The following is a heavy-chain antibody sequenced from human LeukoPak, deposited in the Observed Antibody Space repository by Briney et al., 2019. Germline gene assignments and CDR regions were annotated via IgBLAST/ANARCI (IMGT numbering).Heavy chain of an antibody. V-gene: IGHV3-23*01. CDR3: AKADRGWGVITKD. Sequence: GGSLRLSCAASGFTFSSYAMSWVRQAPGKGLEWVSAIGGSTDFTYYAEYVKGRFTISRDNSKKTLYLQMNSLRAEDTAVYYCAKADRGWGVITKDWGQGTLVTVSS. CDR1: GFTFSSYA. CDR2: IGGSTDFT. D-gene: IGHD3-10*01. J-gene: IGHJ4*02.